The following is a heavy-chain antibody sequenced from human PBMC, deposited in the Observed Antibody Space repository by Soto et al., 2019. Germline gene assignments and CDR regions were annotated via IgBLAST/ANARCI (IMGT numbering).Heavy chain of an antibody. CDR1: GGTFSSYA. Sequence: SVKVSCKASGGTFSSYAISWVRQAPGQGLEWMGGIIPIFGTANYAQKFQGRVTITADESTSTAYMELSSLRSEDTAVYYCARDEGSGRHDYYYGMDVWGQGTTVTVSS. CDR3: ARDEGSGRHDYYYGMDV. D-gene: IGHD3-10*01. CDR2: IIPIFGTA. V-gene: IGHV1-69*13. J-gene: IGHJ6*02.